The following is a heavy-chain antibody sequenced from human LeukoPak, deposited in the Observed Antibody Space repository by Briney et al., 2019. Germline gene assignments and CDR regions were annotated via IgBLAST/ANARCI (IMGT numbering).Heavy chain of an antibody. V-gene: IGHV1-46*01. Sequence: ASVKVSCKASGYTFTSYYMHWVRQAPGQGLEWMGIINPSGGSTGYAQKFQGRATMTRDTSTSTVYMELSSLRSEDTAVYYCARVTNMWELAHWGQGTLVTVSS. D-gene: IGHD1-26*01. J-gene: IGHJ4*02. CDR1: GYTFTSYY. CDR3: ARVTNMWELAH. CDR2: INPSGGST.